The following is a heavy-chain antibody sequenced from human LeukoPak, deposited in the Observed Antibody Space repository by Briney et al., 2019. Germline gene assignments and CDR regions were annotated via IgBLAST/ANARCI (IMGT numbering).Heavy chain of an antibody. Sequence: GASVRVSCKTSGYTFTSYGISWVRQAPGQGLEWMGWISAYNGNTNYAQKLQGRVTMTTDTSTSTAYMELRSLRSDDTAVYYCARDTAYYDFWSALKGTGYYYMDVWGKGTTVTVSS. CDR1: GYTFTSYG. V-gene: IGHV1-18*01. D-gene: IGHD3-3*01. J-gene: IGHJ6*03. CDR3: ARDTAYYDFWSALKGTGYYYMDV. CDR2: ISAYNGNT.